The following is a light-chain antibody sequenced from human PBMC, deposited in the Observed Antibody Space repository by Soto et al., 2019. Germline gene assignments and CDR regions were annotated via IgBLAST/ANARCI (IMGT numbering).Light chain of an antibody. Sequence: QFVLTQPPSASGTPGQGVTISCSGSTSHIGSNYVYWYQQLPGTAPELLTYRNNQRPSGVPHRFSGSKSGTPASLAISGLRSDDEAGYFCATWDDSLNGFYVFGTGTKVTVL. CDR1: TSHIGSNY. J-gene: IGLJ1*01. V-gene: IGLV1-47*01. CDR3: ATWDDSLNGFYV. CDR2: RNN.